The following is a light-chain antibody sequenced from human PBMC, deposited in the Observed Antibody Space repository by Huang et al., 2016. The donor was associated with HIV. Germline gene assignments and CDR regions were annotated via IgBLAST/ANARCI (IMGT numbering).Light chain of an antibody. V-gene: IGKV2-30*02. Sequence: DVIMTQSPLLLPVTLGQPAAISCRSSQTLAHTDGNTYLKWFLQRPGQSPRRLIYKVSNRDSGVPDRFTGSGSGIEFTLTISRVEAEDVGIYYCMQGTHWPPGTFGQGTNMEIK. CDR2: KVS. CDR3: MQGTHWPPGT. J-gene: IGKJ1*01. CDR1: QTLAHTDGNTY.